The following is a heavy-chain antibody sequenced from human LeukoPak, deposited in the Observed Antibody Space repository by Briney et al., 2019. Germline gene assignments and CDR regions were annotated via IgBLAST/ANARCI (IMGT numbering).Heavy chain of an antibody. V-gene: IGHV4-31*03. CDR2: IYYSGST. D-gene: IGHD3-22*01. CDR1: GGSISTGDSI. Sequence: SDSLSLTCTVSGGSISTGDSIWSWVRQHPGKGLEWIGYIYYSGSTYYNPSLKSRITISVDTSKNQFSLKVSSVTAADTAVYYCARDAYFDSSPFDYWGQGTLVTVSS. CDR3: ARDAYFDSSPFDY. J-gene: IGHJ4*02.